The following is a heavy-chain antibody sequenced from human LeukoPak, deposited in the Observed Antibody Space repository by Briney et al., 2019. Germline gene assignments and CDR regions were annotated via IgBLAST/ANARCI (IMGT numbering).Heavy chain of an antibody. V-gene: IGHV4-59*01. CDR1: GGSISSYY. CDR3: ATTAYGSGSYYNQDY. J-gene: IGHJ4*02. D-gene: IGHD3-10*01. CDR2: IYYSGST. Sequence: PSETLSLTCTVSGGSISSYYWSWLRQPPGKGLEWIGYIYYSGSTNYNPSLKSRVTISVDTSKNQFSLKLSSVTAADTAVYYCATTAYGSGSYYNQDYWGQGTLVTVSS.